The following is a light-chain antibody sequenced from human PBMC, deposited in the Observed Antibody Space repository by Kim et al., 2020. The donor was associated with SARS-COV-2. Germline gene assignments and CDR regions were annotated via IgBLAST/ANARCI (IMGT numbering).Light chain of an antibody. J-gene: IGKJ4*01. CDR2: DTI. V-gene: IGKV1-33*01. CDR3: QQYDNFRLT. CDR1: QGIGNS. Sequence: DIQMTQSPSSLSASVGDRVTITCQANQGIGNSLNWYQQRPGEAPKLLIYDTITLQSGVPSRFSGSGSGTDFSFTISSLQPEDFATYFCQQYDNFRLTFGGGTKVDIK.